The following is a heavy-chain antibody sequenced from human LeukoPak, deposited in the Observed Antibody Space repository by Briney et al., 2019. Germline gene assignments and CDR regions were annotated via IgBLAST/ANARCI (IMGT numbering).Heavy chain of an antibody. Sequence: ASVKVSCKASGYTFTGYYMHWVRQAPGQGLEWMGWINPNSGGTNYVQKFQGRVTMTRDTSTSTVYMELSSLRSEDTAVYYCARGGRYQLLLIGWGQGTLVTVSS. CDR3: ARGGRYQLLLIG. J-gene: IGHJ4*02. D-gene: IGHD2-2*01. CDR1: GYTFTGYY. CDR2: INPNSGGT. V-gene: IGHV1-2*02.